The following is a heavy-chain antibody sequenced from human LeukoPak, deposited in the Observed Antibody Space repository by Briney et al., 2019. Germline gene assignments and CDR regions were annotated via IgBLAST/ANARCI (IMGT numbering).Heavy chain of an antibody. Sequence: ASVKVSCKVSGYTLTELSMHWVRQAPGKGLEWMGGFDPEDAKTIYAQKFQGRVTMTEDTSTDTAYMELSSLRSEDTAVYYCATDLYLYDNSGENAGWFDPWGQGTLVTVSS. J-gene: IGHJ5*02. V-gene: IGHV1-24*01. CDR2: FDPEDAKT. CDR1: GYTLTELS. CDR3: ATDLYLYDNSGENAGWFDP. D-gene: IGHD3-22*01.